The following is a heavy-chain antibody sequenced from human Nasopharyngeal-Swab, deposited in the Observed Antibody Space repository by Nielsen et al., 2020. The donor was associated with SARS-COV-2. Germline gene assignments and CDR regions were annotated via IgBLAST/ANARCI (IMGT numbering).Heavy chain of an antibody. CDR1: GFTLRSYS. V-gene: IGHV3-64D*09. J-gene: IGHJ4*02. CDR2: ISSNGGST. D-gene: IGHD1-26*01. CDR3: VKDRGSYVFDY. Sequence: GESLEIPRSALGFTLRSYSMHLVRQAPGKGLEYVSAISSNGGSTYYADSVKGRFTISRDNSKNTLYLQMSSLRAEDTAVYYCVKDRGSYVFDYWGQGTLVTVSS.